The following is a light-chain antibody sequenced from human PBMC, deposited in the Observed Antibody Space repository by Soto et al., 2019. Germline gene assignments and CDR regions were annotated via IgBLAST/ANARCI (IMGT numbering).Light chain of an antibody. CDR1: QTISNW. V-gene: IGKV1-5*01. J-gene: IGKJ1*01. CDR3: QQYYSRRT. CDR2: DAS. Sequence: IQLTQSPSSLSASVGDRVTITCRTSQTISNWLAWYQQKPGKAPKLLIYDASTLESGVPSRFSGGGSGTEFTLTISSLQPDDSATYYCQQYYSRRTFGQGTKVDIK.